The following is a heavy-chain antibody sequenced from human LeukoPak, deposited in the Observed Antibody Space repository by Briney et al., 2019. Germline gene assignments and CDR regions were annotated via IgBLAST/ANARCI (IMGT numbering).Heavy chain of an antibody. J-gene: IGHJ5*02. V-gene: IGHV1-69*01. CDR1: GGTFSSYA. CDR2: IIPIFGTA. Sequence: SVKVSCKASGGTFSSYAISWVRQPPGQGLEWMGGIIPIFGTANYAQKFQGRVTITADESTSTAYMELSSLRSEDTAVYYCARDGCSSTSCYTSWFDPWGQGTLVTVSS. CDR3: ARDGCSSTSCYTSWFDP. D-gene: IGHD2-2*02.